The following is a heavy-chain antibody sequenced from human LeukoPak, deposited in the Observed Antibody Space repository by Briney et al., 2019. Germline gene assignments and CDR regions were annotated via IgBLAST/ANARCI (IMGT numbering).Heavy chain of an antibody. CDR1: GFTFSNYA. CDR3: ARAIMITPGGQNWFDP. CDR2: ISYDGSNK. V-gene: IGHV3-30*04. Sequence: PGRSLRLSCAASGFTFSNYAMHWVRQAPGKGLEWVAVISYDGSNKYYTDSVKGRFTISGDNSKNTLYLQMNSLRAEDTAVYYCARAIMITPGGQNWFDPWGQGTLVTVSS. J-gene: IGHJ5*02. D-gene: IGHD3-16*01.